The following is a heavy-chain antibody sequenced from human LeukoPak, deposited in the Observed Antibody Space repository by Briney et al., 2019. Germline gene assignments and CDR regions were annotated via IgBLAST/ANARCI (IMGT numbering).Heavy chain of an antibody. CDR1: GYTFTNYW. D-gene: IGHD3-22*01. CDR3: ALSNEAFDSAGYFDY. CDR2: IYPNNSDS. Sequence: GESLQISCKGSGYTFTNYWVGWVRQVPGKGLEWMGTIYPNNSDSRYNPSFRGQVTISVDRSITTAYLLWKSLKASDTAIYYCALSNEAFDSAGYFDYWGQGTLVTVSS. V-gene: IGHV5-51*01. J-gene: IGHJ4*02.